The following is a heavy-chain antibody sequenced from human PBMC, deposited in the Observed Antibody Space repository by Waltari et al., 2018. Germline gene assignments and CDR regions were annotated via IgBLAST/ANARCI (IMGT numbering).Heavy chain of an antibody. Sequence: QVQLQESGPGLVKPSGTLSVPCAVSGDPFRGSFWWSWVRQTPGKGLEWIGQIHGSGRINYNPSLESRVTVSRDTSNNQFSLKLTSATAADTAVYFCARDRGRGLYLDSWGQGILVTVSP. CDR2: IHGSGRI. J-gene: IGHJ4*02. V-gene: IGHV4-4*02. CDR1: GDPFRGSFW. CDR3: ARDRGRGLYLDS. D-gene: IGHD5-12*01.